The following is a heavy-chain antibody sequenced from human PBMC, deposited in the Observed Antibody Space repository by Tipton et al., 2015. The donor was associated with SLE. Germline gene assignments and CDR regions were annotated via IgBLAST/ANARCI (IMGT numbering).Heavy chain of an antibody. CDR3: AKSSGSFWSGSAFDY. V-gene: IGHV3-48*03. CDR1: GFSFSSFE. CDR2: ISRRGSSI. Sequence: SLRLSCAASGFSFSSFEMNWVRQAPGKRLEWVSYISRRGSSIYYADSVKGRFTISRDNAKNSLYLQMNSQRAEDTAVYYCAKSSGSFWSGSAFDYWGQGTLVTVSS. J-gene: IGHJ4*02. D-gene: IGHD3-3*01.